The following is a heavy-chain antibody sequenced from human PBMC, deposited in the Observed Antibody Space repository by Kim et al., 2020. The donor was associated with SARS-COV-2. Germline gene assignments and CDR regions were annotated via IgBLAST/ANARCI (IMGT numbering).Heavy chain of an antibody. D-gene: IGHD6-13*01. CDR3: ARSGSSYYAFEY. J-gene: IGHJ4*02. V-gene: IGHV1-18*01. Sequence: KYAKKIQDGVTMTTDTSTSTAYMELRSLRSDDTAVYYCARSGSSYYAFEYWGQGTLVTVSS.